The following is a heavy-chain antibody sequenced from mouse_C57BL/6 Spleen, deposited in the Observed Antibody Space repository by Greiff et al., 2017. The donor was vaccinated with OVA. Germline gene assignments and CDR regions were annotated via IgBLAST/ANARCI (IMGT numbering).Heavy chain of an antibody. D-gene: IGHD1-1*01. Sequence: EVKLMESGPGLVKPSQSLSLTCSVTGYSITSGYYWNWIRQFPGNKLEWMGYISYDGSNNYNPSLKNRISITRDTSKNQFFLKLNSVTTEDTATYYCASPDYYYGSSLAYWGQGTLVTVSA. V-gene: IGHV3-6*01. J-gene: IGHJ3*01. CDR2: ISYDGSN. CDR1: GYSITSGYY. CDR3: ASPDYYYGSSLAY.